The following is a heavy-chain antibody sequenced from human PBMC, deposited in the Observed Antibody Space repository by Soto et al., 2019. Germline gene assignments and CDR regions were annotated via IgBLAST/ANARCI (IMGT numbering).Heavy chain of an antibody. V-gene: IGHV1-18*01. CDR3: ARIRGRYFDWLDAFDI. CDR1: GYTFTSYG. CDR2: ISAYNGNT. D-gene: IGHD3-9*01. Sequence: ASVKVSCKASGYTFTSYGISWVRQAPGQGLEWMGWISAYNGNTNYAQKLQGRATMTTDTSTSTAYMELRSLRSDDTAVYYCARIRGRYFDWLDAFDIWGQGTMVTVSS. J-gene: IGHJ3*02.